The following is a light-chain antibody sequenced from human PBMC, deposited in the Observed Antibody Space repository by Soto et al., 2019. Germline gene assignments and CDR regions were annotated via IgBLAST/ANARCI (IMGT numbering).Light chain of an antibody. CDR2: DAS. J-gene: IGKJ5*01. Sequence: EVVLTQSPATLSLSPGETATLSCRASHNVDIYLAWYQQKPGQAPRLLIYDASNRATGIPARFSGSGSGTDFTLTISSLEPEDSAGYYCQQRKRWPPLTFGQGTRLE. CDR1: HNVDIY. CDR3: QQRKRWPPLT. V-gene: IGKV3-11*01.